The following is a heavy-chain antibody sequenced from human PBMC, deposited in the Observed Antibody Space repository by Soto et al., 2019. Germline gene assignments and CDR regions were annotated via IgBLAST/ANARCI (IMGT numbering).Heavy chain of an antibody. J-gene: IGHJ4*02. CDR1: GFSFTNYA. D-gene: IGHD2-21*02. CDR2: ITGSGAVT. Sequence: EVQLLESGGRLVQPGGSLTLPCAASGFSFTNYAMAWVRQAPGKGLEWVSSITGSGAVTYYADSVRGRFTISRDNSKNSLSLQINSLRAEDTAVYYCAKCDFLTYYFDSWGQGTLVTVSS. V-gene: IGHV3-23*01. CDR3: AKCDFLTYYFDS.